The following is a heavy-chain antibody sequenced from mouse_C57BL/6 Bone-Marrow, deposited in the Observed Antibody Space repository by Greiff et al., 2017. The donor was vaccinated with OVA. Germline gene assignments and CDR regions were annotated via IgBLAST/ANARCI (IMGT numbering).Heavy chain of an antibody. CDR1: GYTFTSSG. CDR3: ARWDYEFDD. CDR2: IYPRSGNT. D-gene: IGHD2-4*01. J-gene: IGHJ2*01. V-gene: IGHV1-81*01. Sequence: VQLQQSGAELARPGASVKLSCKASGYTFTSSGISWVKQRTGQGLEWIGEIYPRSGNTYYNEKFKGKATLTADKSSSTAYMELRSLTSEDSAVYFCARWDYEFDDWGQGTTLTVSS.